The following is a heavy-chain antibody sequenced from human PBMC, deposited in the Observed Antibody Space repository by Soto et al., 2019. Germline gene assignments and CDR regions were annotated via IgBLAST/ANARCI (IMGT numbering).Heavy chain of an antibody. CDR1: GFTFSSYG. CDR2: IWYDGSNK. J-gene: IGHJ3*02. Sequence: QVQLVESGGGVVQPGRSLRLSCAASGFTFSSYGMHWVRQAPGKGLEWVAVIWYDGSNKYYADSVKGRFTISRDNSKITVYLQMNSLRAEDTAVYYCARDKRVCSSWYTPIDAFDIWGQGTMVTVSS. CDR3: ARDKRVCSSWYTPIDAFDI. V-gene: IGHV3-33*01. D-gene: IGHD6-13*01.